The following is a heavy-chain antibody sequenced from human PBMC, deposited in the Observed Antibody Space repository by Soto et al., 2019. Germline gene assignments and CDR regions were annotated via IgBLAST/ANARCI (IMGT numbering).Heavy chain of an antibody. J-gene: IGHJ6*02. CDR1: GFTFSSYG. D-gene: IGHD3-10*01. CDR3: ARELSHTMVRGVIYYYGMDV. Sequence: GGSLRLSCAASGFTFSSYGMHWVRQAPGKGLEWVAVIWYDGSNKYYADSVKGRFTISRDNSKNTLYLQMNSLRAEDTAVYYCARELSHTMVRGVIYYYGMDVWGQGTTVTVSS. V-gene: IGHV3-33*01. CDR2: IWYDGSNK.